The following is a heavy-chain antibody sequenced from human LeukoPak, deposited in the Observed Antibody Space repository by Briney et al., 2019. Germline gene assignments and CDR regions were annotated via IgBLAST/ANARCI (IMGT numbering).Heavy chain of an antibody. D-gene: IGHD6-13*01. V-gene: IGHV3-30*02. J-gene: IGHJ4*02. CDR2: IRYDGSNK. CDR3: AKDRQLVLRFDY. Sequence: PGGSLRLSCAASGFTFSSYGMHWVRQAPGKGLEWVAIIRYDGSNKYYADSVKGRFTISRDNSKNTLYLQMNSLRAEDTAVYYCAKDRQLVLRFDYWGQGTLVTVSS. CDR1: GFTFSSYG.